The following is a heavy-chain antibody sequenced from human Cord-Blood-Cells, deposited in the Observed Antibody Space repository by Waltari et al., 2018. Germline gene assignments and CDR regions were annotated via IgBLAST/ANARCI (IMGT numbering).Heavy chain of an antibody. D-gene: IGHD2-2*01. Sequence: QVQLVQSGAEVKKPGASVKVSCKASGYTFTSSGISWVRQAPGQGLEWMGWISAYNGNTNYAQKLQGRVTMTTDTSTSTAYMELRSLRSDDTAVYYCASSTIGYCSSTSCYAFDIWGQGTMVTVSS. CDR1: GYTFTSSG. V-gene: IGHV1-18*01. J-gene: IGHJ3*02. CDR2: ISAYNGNT. CDR3: ASSTIGYCSSTSCYAFDI.